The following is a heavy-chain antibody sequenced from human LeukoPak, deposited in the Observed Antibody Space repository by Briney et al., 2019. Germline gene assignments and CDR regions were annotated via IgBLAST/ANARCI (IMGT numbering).Heavy chain of an antibody. J-gene: IGHJ4*02. V-gene: IGHV1-2*02. Sequence: ASVKVSCKASGYTFSDYYIHWVRQAPGQGLECMGWINPNIGITNYAQKFRGRVTMTRDTSISTAYMELSSLRSDDTAVYYCAREKVYDNTAATDYWGQGTLVTVSS. D-gene: IGHD3-22*01. CDR1: GYTFSDYY. CDR3: AREKVYDNTAATDY. CDR2: INPNIGIT.